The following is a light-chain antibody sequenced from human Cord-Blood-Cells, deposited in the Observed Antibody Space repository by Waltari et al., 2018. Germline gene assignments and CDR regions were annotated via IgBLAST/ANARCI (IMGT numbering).Light chain of an antibody. CDR1: SGSIASNY. J-gene: IGLJ2*01. V-gene: IGLV6-57*01. CDR3: QSYDSSNVV. Sequence: HSVSESPGKTVTISCTRSSGSIASNYVQWYQQRPGSSPTTVIYEDNQRPSGVPDRFSGSIDSSSNSASLTISGLKTEDEADYYCQSYDSSNVVFGGGTKRTVL. CDR2: EDN.